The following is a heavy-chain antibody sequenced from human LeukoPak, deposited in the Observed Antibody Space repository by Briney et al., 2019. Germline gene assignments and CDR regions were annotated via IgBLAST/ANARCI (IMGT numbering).Heavy chain of an antibody. CDR1: GFTFSRYI. V-gene: IGHV3-48*01. J-gene: IGHJ4*02. Sequence: GGSLRLSCAASGFTFSRYIMNWVRQAPGKGLEWVSYISNDGGTIYYADSVKGRFTISRDNAKNSLYLQMNRLRAEDTAVYHCVRESTFGQWLVFSFDSWGQGTLVTVSS. CDR2: ISNDGGTI. CDR3: VRESTFGQWLVFSFDS. D-gene: IGHD6-19*01.